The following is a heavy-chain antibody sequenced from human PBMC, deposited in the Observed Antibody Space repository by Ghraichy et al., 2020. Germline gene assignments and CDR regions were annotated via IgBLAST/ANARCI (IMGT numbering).Heavy chain of an antibody. D-gene: IGHD3-22*01. CDR3: ARGGPRGVYYYDNGIQRFYSY. J-gene: IGHJ4*02. CDR2: INHSGST. V-gene: IGHV4-34*01. CDR1: GGSFSGYY. Sequence: SETLSLTCAVYGGSFSGYYWSWIRQPPGKGLEWIGEINHSGSTNYNPSLKSRVTISVDTSKNQFSLKLSSVTAADTAVYYCARGGPRGVYYYDNGIQRFYSYWGQGTLVTVSS.